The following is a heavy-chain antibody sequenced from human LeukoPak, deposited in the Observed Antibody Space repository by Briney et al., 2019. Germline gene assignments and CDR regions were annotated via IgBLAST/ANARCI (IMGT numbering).Heavy chain of an antibody. CDR1: GGSISSSDW. J-gene: IGHJ3*02. V-gene: IGHV4-4*02. Sequence: LVKPSGTLSLTCAVSGGSISSSDWWSWVRQPPGKGLEWIGEIYHSGSTNYNPSLKSRVTISVDKSKNQFSLKLSSVTAADTAVYYCARAMGFFGSGLDAFDMWGQGTMVTVSS. D-gene: IGHD6-19*01. CDR3: ARAMGFFGSGLDAFDM. CDR2: IYHSGST.